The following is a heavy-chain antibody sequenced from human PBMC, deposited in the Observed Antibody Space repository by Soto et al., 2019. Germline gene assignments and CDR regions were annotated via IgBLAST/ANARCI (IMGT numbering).Heavy chain of an antibody. J-gene: IGHJ4*02. V-gene: IGHV3-13*04. CDR1: GFTLSNYD. CDR2: IGPAGDT. Sequence: EVQLVESGGALVQPGGSLRLSCAASGFTLSNYDMHWVRQATGKGLEWVSAIGPAGDTYYPGSVKGRFTISRENAKNSLYLQMNSRRAGDTAVHYCARSRGADFDYWGQGTLVTVSS. D-gene: IGHD3-10*01. CDR3: ARSRGADFDY.